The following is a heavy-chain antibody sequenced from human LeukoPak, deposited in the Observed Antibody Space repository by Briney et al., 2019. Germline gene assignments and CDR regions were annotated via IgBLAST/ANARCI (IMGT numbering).Heavy chain of an antibody. CDR2: ISYDGSNK. D-gene: IGHD5-18*01. V-gene: IGHV3-30-3*01. CDR1: GYTFSSYA. J-gene: IGHJ6*02. Sequence: GGSLRLSCAASGYTFSSYAMHWVRQAPGKGLEWVAVISYDGSNKYYADSVKGRFTISRDNSKNTLYLQMNSLRAEDTAVYYCARDRDTAMLDVWGQGTRVTVSS. CDR3: ARDRDTAMLDV.